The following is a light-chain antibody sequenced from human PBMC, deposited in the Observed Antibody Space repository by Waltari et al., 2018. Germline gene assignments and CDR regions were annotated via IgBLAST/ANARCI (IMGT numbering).Light chain of an antibody. Sequence: DVVLTQSPDPLAVSLGERATINCKSSQSVVFNFNNKNYLAWYQQKPGQPPKLLITWASTRESGVPDRVSGSGSETDFTLTISSMQAEDVAVYYCQQCYTFPYTFGQGTKREIK. CDR2: WAS. J-gene: IGKJ2*01. V-gene: IGKV4-1*01. CDR1: QSVVFNFNNKNY. CDR3: QQCYTFPYT.